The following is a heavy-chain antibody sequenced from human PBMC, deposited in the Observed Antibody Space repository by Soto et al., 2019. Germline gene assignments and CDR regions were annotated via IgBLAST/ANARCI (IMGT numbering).Heavy chain of an antibody. D-gene: IGHD6-13*01. CDR3: ARDRQSTPWYAADY. V-gene: IGHV3-21*01. CDR2: ISGSGSYI. CDR1: GFTFSTYS. J-gene: IGHJ4*02. Sequence: PGGSLRLSCEGSGFTFSTYSMNWVRQAPGKGLEWVSSISGSGSYIYYAASVKGRFTISRDNAKNSLYLQMSSLRDEDTALYYCARDRQSTPWYAADYWGQGSLVTVSS.